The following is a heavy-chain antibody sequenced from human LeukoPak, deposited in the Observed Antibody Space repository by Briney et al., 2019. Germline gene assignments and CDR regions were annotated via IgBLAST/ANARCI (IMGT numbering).Heavy chain of an antibody. CDR1: GGSISSYY. J-gene: IGHJ4*02. Sequence: SETLSLTCTVSGGSISSYYWSWIRQPPGKGLEWIGYVHYNGSTKYNPSLRSRVAMSVDTSKNHFSLKLSSVTAADTAVYYCARSYYDILTGYYPFDYWGQGTLVTVSS. D-gene: IGHD3-9*01. V-gene: IGHV4-59*01. CDR3: ARSYYDILTGYYPFDY. CDR2: VHYNGST.